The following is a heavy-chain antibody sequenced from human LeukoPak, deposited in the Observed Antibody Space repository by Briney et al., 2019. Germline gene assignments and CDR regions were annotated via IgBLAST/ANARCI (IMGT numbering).Heavy chain of an antibody. D-gene: IGHD4-17*01. CDR3: ASIQRVPGYGDSFDY. CDR1: GGSISSGSYY. J-gene: IGHJ4*02. Sequence: SETLSLTCTVSGGSISSGSYYWSWIRQPAGKGLEWIGRIYTSGSTNYNPSLKSRVTISVDTSKNQFSLKLSSVTAADTAVYYCASIQRVPGYGDSFDYWGQGTLVTVSS. V-gene: IGHV4-61*02. CDR2: IYTSGST.